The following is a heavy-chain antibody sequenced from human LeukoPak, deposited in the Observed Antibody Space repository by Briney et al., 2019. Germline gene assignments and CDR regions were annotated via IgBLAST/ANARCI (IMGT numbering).Heavy chain of an antibody. Sequence: SETLSLTCTVSSGSISSSSYYWGWIRQPPGKGLEWIGSIYYSGSTYYNPSLKSRVTISVDTSKNQFSLKLSSVTAADTAVYYCAREKTGDAFDIWGQGTMVTVSS. V-gene: IGHV4-39*07. CDR1: SGSISSSSYY. CDR2: IYYSGST. J-gene: IGHJ3*02. CDR3: AREKTGDAFDI.